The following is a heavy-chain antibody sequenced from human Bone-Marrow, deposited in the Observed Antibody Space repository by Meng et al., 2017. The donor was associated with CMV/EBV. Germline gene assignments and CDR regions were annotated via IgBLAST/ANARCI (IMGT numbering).Heavy chain of an antibody. CDR2: ISWNSGSI. V-gene: IGHV3-9*01. D-gene: IGHD3-10*01. Sequence: SLKISCAASGFTFDDYAMHWVRQAPGKGLEWVSGISWNSGSIGYADSVKGRFTISRDNAKNSLYLQMNSLRAEDTAVYYCARVRPLGRGSGSYSGGNYYYGMDVWGQGTTVTVSS. CDR3: ARVRPLGRGSGSYSGGNYYYGMDV. CDR1: GFTFDDYA. J-gene: IGHJ6*02.